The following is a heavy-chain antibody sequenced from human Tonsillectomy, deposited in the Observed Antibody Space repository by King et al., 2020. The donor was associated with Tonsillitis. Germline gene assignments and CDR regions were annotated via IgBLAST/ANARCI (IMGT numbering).Heavy chain of an antibody. J-gene: IGHJ3*02. CDR3: ARHKGYCSSTSCYSDAFDI. CDR1: GGSISSSSYY. CDR2: IYYSGST. D-gene: IGHD2-2*01. V-gene: IGHV4-39*01. Sequence: QLQESGPGLVKPSETLSLTCTVSGGSISSSSYYWGWIRQPPGKGLEWIGSIYYSGSTYYNPPLKSRVTISVDTSKNQFSLKLSSVTAADTAVYYCARHKGYCSSTSCYSDAFDIWGQGTMVTVSS.